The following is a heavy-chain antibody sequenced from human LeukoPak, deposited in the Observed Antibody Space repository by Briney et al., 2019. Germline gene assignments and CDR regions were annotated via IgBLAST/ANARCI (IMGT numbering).Heavy chain of an antibody. CDR1: GGSISSSSYY. V-gene: IGHV4-39*01. J-gene: IGHJ5*02. Sequence: PSETLSLTCTVSGGSISSSSYYWGWIRQPPGKGLEWIGSIYYSGSTYYNPSLKSRVTISVDTSKNQFSLKLSSVTAADTAVYYCAIAPSLLHLSSSWYLSAVGSWFDPWGQGTLVTVSS. CDR2: IYYSGST. D-gene: IGHD6-13*01. CDR3: AIAPSLLHLSSSWYLSAVGSWFDP.